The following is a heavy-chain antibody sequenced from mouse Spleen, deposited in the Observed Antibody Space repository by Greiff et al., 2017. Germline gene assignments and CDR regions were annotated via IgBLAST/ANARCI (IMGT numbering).Heavy chain of an antibody. CDR1: GYSITSGYY. J-gene: IGHJ4*01. D-gene: IGHD4-1*01. Sequence: VQLKESGPGLVKPSQSLSLTCSVTGYSITSGYYWNWIRQFPGNKLEWMGYISYDGSNNYNPSLKNRISITRDTSKNQFFLKLNSVTTEDTATYYCARDRRTGTSAMDYWGQGTSVTVSS. V-gene: IGHV3-6*02. CDR2: ISYDGSN. CDR3: ARDRRTGTSAMDY.